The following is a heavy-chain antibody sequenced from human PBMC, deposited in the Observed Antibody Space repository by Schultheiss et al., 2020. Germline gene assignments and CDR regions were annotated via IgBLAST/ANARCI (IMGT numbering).Heavy chain of an antibody. CDR3: ARDQELFDI. Sequence: GGSLRLSCAASGFTFSSYAMSWVRQAPGKGLEWVAVIWYDGSNKYYADSVKGRFTISRDNAKNSLYLQMNSLRAEDTAVYYCARDQELFDIWGQGTMVTVSS. V-gene: IGHV3-33*08. CDR1: GFTFSSYA. D-gene: IGHD1-26*01. J-gene: IGHJ3*02. CDR2: IWYDGSNK.